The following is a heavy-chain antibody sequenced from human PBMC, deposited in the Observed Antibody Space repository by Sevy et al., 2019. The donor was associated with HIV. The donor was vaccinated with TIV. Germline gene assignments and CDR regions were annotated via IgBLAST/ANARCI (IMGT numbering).Heavy chain of an antibody. V-gene: IGHV3-23*01. D-gene: IGHD5-18*01. CDR1: GLTLTTTG. J-gene: IGHJ4*02. Sequence: GGSLRLSCAASGLTLTTTGMSWVRQAPRKGLEWVTGVTSDGTTYYADSVRDRFTVSRDNSKNTLYLQLNSLRADDTAVFYCAGVDTTMITDLDYWGQGTLVTVSS. CDR3: AGVDTTMITDLDY. CDR2: VTSDGTT.